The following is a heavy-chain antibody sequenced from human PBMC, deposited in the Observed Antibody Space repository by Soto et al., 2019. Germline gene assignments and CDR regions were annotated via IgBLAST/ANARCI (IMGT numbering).Heavy chain of an antibody. Sequence: QVQLVQSGAEVKKPGASVKVSCKASGYTFTSYDINWVRQATGQGLEWMGWMNPNSGNTGYAQQFQGRVTMTRDTSIGTAYMELSSLRSEDTAVYYCATPDRAGLGATSTWGQGTLVTVSS. J-gene: IGHJ4*02. D-gene: IGHD1-26*01. CDR2: MNPNSGNT. CDR1: GYTFTSYD. V-gene: IGHV1-8*01. CDR3: ATPDRAGLGATST.